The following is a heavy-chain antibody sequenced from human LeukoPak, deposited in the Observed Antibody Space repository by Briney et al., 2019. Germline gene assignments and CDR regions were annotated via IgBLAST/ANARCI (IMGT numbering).Heavy chain of an antibody. Sequence: ASVKVSCKASGYTFTSYGISWVRQAPGQGLEWMGWISVYNGNTNYAQKLQGRVTMTTDTSTSTAYMELRSLRSDDTAVYYCARDPPYSSGRTPTPTGDYWGQGTLVTVSS. J-gene: IGHJ4*02. CDR1: GYTFTSYG. CDR3: ARDPPYSSGRTPTPTGDY. V-gene: IGHV1-18*01. D-gene: IGHD6-19*01. CDR2: ISVYNGNT.